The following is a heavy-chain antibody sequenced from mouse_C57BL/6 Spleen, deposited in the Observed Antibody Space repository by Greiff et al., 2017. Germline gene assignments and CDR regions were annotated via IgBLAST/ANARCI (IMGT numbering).Heavy chain of an antibody. Sequence: EVMLVESGGGLVQPGGSLSLSCAASGFTFTDYYMSWVRQPPGKALEWLGFIRNKANGYTTEYSASVKGRFTISRDNSQSILYLQMNALRAEDSATYYFARSDWDAWFAYWGQGTLVTVSA. D-gene: IGHD4-1*01. CDR3: ARSDWDAWFAY. V-gene: IGHV7-3*01. CDR2: IRNKANGYTT. CDR1: GFTFTDYY. J-gene: IGHJ3*01.